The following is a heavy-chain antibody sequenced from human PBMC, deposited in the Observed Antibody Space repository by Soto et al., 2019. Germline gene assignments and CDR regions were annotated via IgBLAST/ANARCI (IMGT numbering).Heavy chain of an antibody. D-gene: IGHD3-10*01. CDR3: EIGLRITIRVVPPGMDV. CDR1: GGSFRGYC. J-gene: IGHJ6*02. CDR2: INHIGST. V-gene: IGHV4-34*01. Sequence: PEATLASSRTVYGGSFRGYCRSWIRERPGKGLEWIGEINHIGSTNYNPSLKSRLTISLDTYKNQFSLKLSSVTAANTALYYCEIGLRITIRVVPPGMDVWGQVTTVTVS.